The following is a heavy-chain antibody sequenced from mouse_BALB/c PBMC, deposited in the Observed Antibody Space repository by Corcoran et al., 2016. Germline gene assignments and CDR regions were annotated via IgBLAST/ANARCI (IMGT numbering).Heavy chain of an antibody. D-gene: IGHD4-1*01. J-gene: IGHJ1*01. V-gene: IGHV14-3*02. Sequence: EVQLQRSGAELVKPGASVKLSCTASGFNIKDTYMHWVKQRPEQGLEWIGRIDPANGNTKYDPKFQGKATITAYTSSNTAYLQLSSLTSEDTAVYYCASWDWYFDVWGAGTTVTVSS. CDR3: ASWDWYFDV. CDR2: IDPANGNT. CDR1: GFNIKDTY.